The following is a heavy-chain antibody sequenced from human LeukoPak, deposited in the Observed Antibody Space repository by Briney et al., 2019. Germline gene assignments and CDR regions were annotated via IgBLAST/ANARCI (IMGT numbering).Heavy chain of an antibody. CDR1: GGTFSSYA. V-gene: IGHV1-69*05. D-gene: IGHD2-2*01. CDR2: IIPIFGTA. CDR3: AVIPAAPHDAFDI. Sequence: SVKVSCKASGGTFSSYAISWVRQAPGQGLEWMGRIIPIFGTANYAQKFQGRVTITTVESTSTAYMELSSLRAEDTAVYYCAVIPAAPHDAFDIWGQGTMVTVSS. J-gene: IGHJ3*02.